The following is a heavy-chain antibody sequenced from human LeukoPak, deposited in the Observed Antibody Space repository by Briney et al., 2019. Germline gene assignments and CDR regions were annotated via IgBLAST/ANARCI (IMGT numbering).Heavy chain of an antibody. J-gene: IGHJ3*02. CDR2: IYYSGST. D-gene: IGHD5-18*01. V-gene: IGHV4-59*01. Sequence: SETLSLTCTVSGGSISSYYWSWIRQPPGKGLEWIGYIYYSGSTNYNPSLKSRVTISVDTSKNQFSLKLSSVTAADTAVYYCARVLVDTAMADAFDIWGQGTMVTVSS. CDR3: ARVLVDTAMADAFDI. CDR1: GGSISSYY.